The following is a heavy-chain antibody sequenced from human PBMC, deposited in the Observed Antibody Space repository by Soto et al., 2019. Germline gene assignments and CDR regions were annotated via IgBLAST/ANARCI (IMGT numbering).Heavy chain of an antibody. D-gene: IGHD2-2*01. V-gene: IGHV1-8*01. Sequence: ASVKVSCKASGYTFTSYDINWVRQATGQGLEWMGWMNPNSGNTGYAQKFQGRVTMTRNTSISTAYMELSSLRSEDTAVYYCASVPRGRTYYYYMDVWGKGTTVTVSS. CDR1: GYTFTSYD. J-gene: IGHJ6*03. CDR3: ASVPRGRTYYYYMDV. CDR2: MNPNSGNT.